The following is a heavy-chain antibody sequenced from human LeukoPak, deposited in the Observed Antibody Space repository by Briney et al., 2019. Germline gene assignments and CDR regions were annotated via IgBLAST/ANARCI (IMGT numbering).Heavy chain of an antibody. V-gene: IGHV3-48*03. D-gene: IGHD3-10*01. CDR2: ISSSGSTI. J-gene: IGHJ4*02. CDR3: ARGDAYGSGSSGLD. Sequence: AGGSLRLSCAASGFTFSSYEMIWVRQAPGKGLEWVSYISSSGSTIYYADSVKGRFTISRDNAKNSLYLQMNSLRAEDTAVYYCARGDAYGSGSSGLDWGQGTLVTVSS. CDR1: GFTFSSYE.